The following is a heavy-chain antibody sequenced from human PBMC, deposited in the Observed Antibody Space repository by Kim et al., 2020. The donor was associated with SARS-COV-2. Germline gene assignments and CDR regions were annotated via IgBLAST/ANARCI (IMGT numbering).Heavy chain of an antibody. D-gene: IGHD2-21*01. CDR3: ARDLGRLLFGGFDI. CDR1: GFTFSTYT. CDR2: ISSSSSYI. V-gene: IGHV3-21*01. Sequence: GGSLRLSCAASGFTFSTYTMNWVRQAPGKGLEWVSSISSSSSYIYYVDSMKGRFTISRDNAKNSLYLQMNSLRAEDTAVYYCARDLGRLLFGGFDIWGQGTKVTVSS. J-gene: IGHJ3*02.